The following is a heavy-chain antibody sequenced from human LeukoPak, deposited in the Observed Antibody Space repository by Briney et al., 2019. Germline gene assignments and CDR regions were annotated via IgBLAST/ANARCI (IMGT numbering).Heavy chain of an antibody. CDR1: GGSVSSGYYY. V-gene: IGHV4-61*01. D-gene: IGHD3-16*01. J-gene: IGHJ4*02. CDR3: VRDRGWGVFDY. Sequence: SETLSLTCTVSGGSVSSGYYYWSWIRQAPGKGLEWIGNIYYSGSTNYNPSLQSRVTISRDTSKNQFSLKLSSVTAADTAVYYCVRDRGWGVFDYWGQGTLVTVSS. CDR2: IYYSGST.